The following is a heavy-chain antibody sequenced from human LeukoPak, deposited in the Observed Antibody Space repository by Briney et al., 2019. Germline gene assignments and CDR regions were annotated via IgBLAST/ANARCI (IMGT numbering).Heavy chain of an antibody. J-gene: IGHJ4*02. CDR2: ISNDGSNK. V-gene: IGHV3-30-3*01. CDR1: GFTFTSYA. D-gene: IGHD3-10*01. Sequence: GGSLRLSCAASGFTFTSYAMHWLRQAPGKGLEWVAVISNDGSNKYYADSVKGRFTISRDNSKNTLYLQMNSLRAEGTAVYYCARALTHYYGSGSYFQYWGQGTLVTVSS. CDR3: ARALTHYYGSGSYFQY.